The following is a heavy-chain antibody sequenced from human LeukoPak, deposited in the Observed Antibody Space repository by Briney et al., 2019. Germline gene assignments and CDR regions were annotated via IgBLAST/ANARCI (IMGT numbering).Heavy chain of an antibody. CDR2: ISWNSGSI. Sequence: GGSLTPSCAASAFTFDDYAIHWVRQAPGKGLGWVSGISWNSGSIGYADSVKGRFTISRDNAKNSLYLQMNSLRAEDTALYYCAKDSQWLVRGGYFDYWGQGTLVTVSS. CDR1: AFTFDDYA. D-gene: IGHD6-19*01. V-gene: IGHV3-9*01. CDR3: AKDSQWLVRGGYFDY. J-gene: IGHJ4*02.